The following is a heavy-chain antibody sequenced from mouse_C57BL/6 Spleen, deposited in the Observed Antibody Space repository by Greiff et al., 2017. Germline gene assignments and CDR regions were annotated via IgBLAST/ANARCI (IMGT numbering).Heavy chain of an antibody. CDR2: INPGSGGT. D-gene: IGHD1-1*01. V-gene: IGHV1-54*01. J-gene: IGHJ2*01. CDR3: AISIYYYGIDY. Sequence: QVQLKQSGAELVRPGTSVKVSCKASGYAFTNYLIEWVKQRPGKGLEWIGVINPGSGGTNYNEKFKGKATLTADKSSSTAYMQLSSLTSEDSGVYFCAISIYYYGIDYWGQGTTLTVSS. CDR1: GYAFTNYL.